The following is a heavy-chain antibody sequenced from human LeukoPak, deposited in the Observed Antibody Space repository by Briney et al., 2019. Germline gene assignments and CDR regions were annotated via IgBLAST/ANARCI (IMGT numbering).Heavy chain of an antibody. CDR2: IYTSGST. J-gene: IGHJ6*03. D-gene: IGHD3-10*01. Sequence: SETLSLTCTVSGGSISSYYWSWIRQPAGKGLEWIGRIYTSGSTNYNPSLKSRVTMSVDTSKNQFSLKLSSVTAADTAVYYCARDRRFGELSSYYYYYYYMDVWGKGTTVTISS. CDR1: GGSISSYY. V-gene: IGHV4-4*07. CDR3: ARDRRFGELSSYYYYYYYMDV.